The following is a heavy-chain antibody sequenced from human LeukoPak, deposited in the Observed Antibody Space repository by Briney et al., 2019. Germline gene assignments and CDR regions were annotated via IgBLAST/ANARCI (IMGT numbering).Heavy chain of an antibody. Sequence: PSETLSLTCAVSGGSISSGGYSWSWIRQPPGKGLEWIGYIYHSGSTYYNPSLKSRVTISVDRSKNQFSLKLSSVTAADTAVYYCARFRGVPVWYFDLWGCGTLVTVSS. V-gene: IGHV4-30-2*01. CDR2: IYHSGST. CDR3: ARFRGVPVWYFDL. CDR1: GGSISSGGYS. D-gene: IGHD3-10*01. J-gene: IGHJ2*01.